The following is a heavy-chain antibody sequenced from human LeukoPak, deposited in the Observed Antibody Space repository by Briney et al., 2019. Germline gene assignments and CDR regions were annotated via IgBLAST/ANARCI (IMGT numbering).Heavy chain of an antibody. CDR3: VKDPYYYDSSGYSRPFDY. CDR2: ISHSGGNT. J-gene: IGHJ4*02. V-gene: IGHV3-23*01. D-gene: IGHD3-22*01. Sequence: GGSLRLSCAASGFTFSSIHMVWVRQAPGKGLEWVSAISHSGGNTYYADSVKGRFTISRDNSKNTLYLQMSSLRVEDTALYYCVKDPYYYDSSGYSRPFDYWGQGTLVTVSS. CDR1: GFTFSSIH.